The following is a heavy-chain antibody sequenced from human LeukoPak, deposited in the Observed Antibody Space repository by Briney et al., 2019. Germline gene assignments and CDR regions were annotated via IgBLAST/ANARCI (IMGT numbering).Heavy chain of an antibody. CDR1: GFTFSSYA. D-gene: IGHD6-19*01. CDR2: IGGSDGRT. V-gene: IGHV3-23*01. Sequence: GGSLRLSCTASGFTFSSYAMSWVRQAPEKGLEWVSGIGGSDGRTYYADSVKGRFTISRDNSKNTLYLQMNSLRAEDTAIYYCAKMPVSYSSGWSTVDYWGQGSLVTVSS. J-gene: IGHJ4*02. CDR3: AKMPVSYSSGWSTVDY.